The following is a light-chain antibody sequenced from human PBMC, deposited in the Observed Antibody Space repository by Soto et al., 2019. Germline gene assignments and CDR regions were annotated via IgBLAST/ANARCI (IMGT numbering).Light chain of an antibody. CDR2: DAS. CDR1: QSVTKY. J-gene: IGKJ1*01. CDR3: LQDYNYPRT. Sequence: EIVLTQSPATLSLSPGERATLSCRASQSVTKYIAWYQQKPGQAPRLLIYDASNRATGVPARFSGSGSGTDFTLTISSLEPEDFAVYYCLQDYNYPRTFGQGTKVEIK. V-gene: IGKV3-11*01.